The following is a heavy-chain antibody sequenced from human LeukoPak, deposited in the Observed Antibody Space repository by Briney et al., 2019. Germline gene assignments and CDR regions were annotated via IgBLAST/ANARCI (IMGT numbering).Heavy chain of an antibody. Sequence: PGGSLRLSCAASGFTFSRYELNWVRQAPGKGLEWVSYISSSGSIIYYADSVKGRFTISRDNAKNTLYLQMNSLRAEDAAVYYCTRAGYNNGWDHWGQGTLVTVSS. CDR2: ISSSGSII. CDR3: TRAGYNNGWDH. CDR1: GFTFSRYE. V-gene: IGHV3-48*03. D-gene: IGHD6-19*01. J-gene: IGHJ4*02.